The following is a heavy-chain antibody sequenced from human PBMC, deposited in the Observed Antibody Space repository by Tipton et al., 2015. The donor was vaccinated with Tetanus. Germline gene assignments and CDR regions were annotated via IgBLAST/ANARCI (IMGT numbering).Heavy chain of an antibody. CDR2: IYYSGST. J-gene: IGHJ4*02. V-gene: IGHV4-31*03. CDR3: ARDQARGARGWNYFDY. CDR1: GGSISSGGYY. D-gene: IGHD1-26*01. Sequence: TLSLTCTVSGGSISSGGYYWSWIRQHPGKGLEWIGDIYYSGSTYYNPSLKSRVTISVDTSKNQFSLKLNSVTAADTAVYYCARDQARGARGWNYFDYWGQGTLVTDSS.